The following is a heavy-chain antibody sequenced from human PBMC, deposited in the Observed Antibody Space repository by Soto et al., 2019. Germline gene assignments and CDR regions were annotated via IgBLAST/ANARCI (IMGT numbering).Heavy chain of an antibody. CDR3: ARAGYYYGSGSYYKRPDYYYYMDV. CDR2: INPSGGST. J-gene: IGHJ6*03. CDR1: GYTFTSYY. Sequence: GASVKVSCKASGYTFTSYYMHWVRQAPGQGLEWMGIINPSGGSTSYAQKFQGRVTMTRDTSTSTVYMELSSLRSEDTAVYYCARAGYYYGSGSYYKRPDYYYYMDVWGKGTAVTVSS. D-gene: IGHD3-10*01. V-gene: IGHV1-46*03.